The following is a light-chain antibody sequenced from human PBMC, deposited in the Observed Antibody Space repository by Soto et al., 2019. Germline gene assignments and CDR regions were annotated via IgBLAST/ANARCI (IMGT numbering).Light chain of an antibody. Sequence: EIVMTQSPATLSVSPGETATLSCRASQSVSRYLAWYQHRPGQAPRLLIYDASTRATGIPARFSGSGSGTEFTLTISGLQSEEFAVYSCQQCSYWPLFTFGQGTRLEIK. CDR1: QSVSRY. V-gene: IGKV3-15*01. J-gene: IGKJ5*01. CDR2: DAS. CDR3: QQCSYWPLFT.